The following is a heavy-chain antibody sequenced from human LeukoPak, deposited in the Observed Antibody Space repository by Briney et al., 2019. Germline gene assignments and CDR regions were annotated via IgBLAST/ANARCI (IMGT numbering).Heavy chain of an antibody. J-gene: IGHJ4*02. CDR1: AFTIRSYA. V-gene: IGHV3-23*01. D-gene: IGHD1-20*01. CDR3: SKPKDNSLYCFDY. Sequence: GGSLRLSCAASAFTIRSYAMSWVRQAAPKGLEWVSVISGSGGSTSYADSVKGRFTISRDDSKYTLYLQMSSVRAEDTAVDYCSKPKDNSLYCFDYWGQGALVTVSS. CDR2: ISGSGGST.